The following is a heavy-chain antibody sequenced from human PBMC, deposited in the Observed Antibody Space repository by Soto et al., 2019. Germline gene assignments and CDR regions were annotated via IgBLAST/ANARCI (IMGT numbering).Heavy chain of an antibody. CDR1: GGSFSGYY. J-gene: IGHJ4*02. CDR2: INHSGST. CDR3: ARERRVVVVAATFDY. D-gene: IGHD2-15*01. V-gene: IGHV4-34*01. Sequence: SETLSLTCAVYGGSFSGYYWSWIRQPPGKGLEWIGGINHSGSTNYNPSLKSRVTISVDTSKNQFSLKLSSVTAADTAGYYCARERRVVVVAATFDYWGQGTLVTVSS.